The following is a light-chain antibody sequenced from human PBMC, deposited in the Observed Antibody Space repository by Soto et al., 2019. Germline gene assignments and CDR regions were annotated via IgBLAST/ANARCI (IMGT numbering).Light chain of an antibody. J-gene: IGLJ2*01. CDR2: NGN. Sequence: QPVLTQPPSASGTPGQWVTISCSGSSSDIGSNSVHWYQHLPGTAPKLLIYNGNQRPSGVPDRFSGSKSGTSASLAISGLQSEDEADYYCAAWDDALNGPVFGGGTKVTVL. CDR3: AAWDDALNGPV. CDR1: SSDIGSNS. V-gene: IGLV1-44*01.